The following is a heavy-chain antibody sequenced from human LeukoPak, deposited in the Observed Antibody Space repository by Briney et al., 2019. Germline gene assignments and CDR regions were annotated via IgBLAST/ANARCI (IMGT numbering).Heavy chain of an antibody. CDR3: ARVREFDI. J-gene: IGHJ3*02. V-gene: IGHV1-2*02. Sequence: ASVKVSCKASGYTFTGYYIRWVRQAPGQGLEWMGCINPNTGGTNYAQKFQGRVTMTRDTSVSTAYMELNRLGYDDTAVYYCARVREFDIWGQGTMVTVSS. CDR2: INPNTGGT. CDR1: GYTFTGYY.